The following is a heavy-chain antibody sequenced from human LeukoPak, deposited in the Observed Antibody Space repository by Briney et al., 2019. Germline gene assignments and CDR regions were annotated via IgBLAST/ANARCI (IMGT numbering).Heavy chain of an antibody. CDR3: ARHLGVGSYHLDS. CDR1: GGSISNHY. J-gene: IGHJ4*02. CDR2: IYSSGTT. V-gene: IGHV4-59*08. Sequence: SETLSLTCSVSGGSISNHYWSWIRQPPGKGLEWIAHIYSSGTTTYNPSLKSRVTISVDTSKSQISLQVRSVTAADTAVYYCARHLGVGSYHLDSWGPGTLVTVSS. D-gene: IGHD1-26*01.